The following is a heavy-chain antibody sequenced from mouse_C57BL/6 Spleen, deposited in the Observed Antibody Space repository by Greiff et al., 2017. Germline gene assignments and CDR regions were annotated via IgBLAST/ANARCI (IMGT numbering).Heavy chain of an antibody. D-gene: IGHD4-1*01. CDR2: IDPSDSYT. V-gene: IGHV1-69*01. J-gene: IGHJ4*01. CDR3: AREGTGTGFAY. CDR1: GYTFTSYW. Sequence: VQLQQPGAELVMPGASVKLSCKASGYTFTSYWMHWVKQRPGQGLEWIGEIDPSDSYTNYNQKFKGKSTLTVDKSSSTAYMQLSSLTSEDSAVYYCAREGTGTGFAYWGQGTSVTVSS.